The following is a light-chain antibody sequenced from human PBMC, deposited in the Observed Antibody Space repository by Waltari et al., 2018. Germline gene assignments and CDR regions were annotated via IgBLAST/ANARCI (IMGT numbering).Light chain of an antibody. CDR1: QGISNY. CDR3: QQYNSYWT. V-gene: IGKV1D-8*01. J-gene: IGKJ1*01. CDR2: AAS. Sequence: VVWMTQSPSLLSASTGDRVTISCRMTQGISNYFSTKIWKAPDLLIYAASTFQSGVPSRFSGSGSGTDFTLTVSCLQPDDFATYYCQQYNSYWTFGQGTKVEIK.